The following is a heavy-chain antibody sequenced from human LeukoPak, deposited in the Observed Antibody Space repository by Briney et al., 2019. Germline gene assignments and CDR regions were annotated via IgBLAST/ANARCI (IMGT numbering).Heavy chain of an antibody. CDR2: ISDTGIT. CDR1: GGSMKNSF. V-gene: IGHV4-59*01. CDR3: ARNRFQVSGPYWFDP. Sequence: SETLSLTCSVSGGSMKNSFWSWIRQPPGRGLEWIGYISDTGITSSKPSLKSRLTFSMNPSMDQLYLKLSSVTAADTALYFCARNRFQVSGPYWFDPWGRGTLVSVSS. D-gene: IGHD2-21*01. J-gene: IGHJ5*02.